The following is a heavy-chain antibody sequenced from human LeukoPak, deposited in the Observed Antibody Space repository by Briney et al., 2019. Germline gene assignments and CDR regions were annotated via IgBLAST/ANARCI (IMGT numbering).Heavy chain of an antibody. CDR1: GGSISNYY. CDR2: IYYTGNT. Sequence: SGTLSLTCTVSGGSISNYYWSWIRQPPGKGLEWIGFIYYTGNTKYNPSFKSRVTISADTSKNQFSLKLTSVTAADTAEYYCARYAMAGYYFDYWGQGTLVTVSS. CDR3: ARYAMAGYYFDY. D-gene: IGHD2-8*01. V-gene: IGHV4-59*01. J-gene: IGHJ4*02.